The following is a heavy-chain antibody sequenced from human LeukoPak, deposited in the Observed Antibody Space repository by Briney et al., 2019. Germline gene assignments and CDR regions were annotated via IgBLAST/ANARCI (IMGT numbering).Heavy chain of an antibody. CDR3: ARETSWFDP. CDR2: IYYSGST. V-gene: IGHV4-39*02. Sequence: SETLSLTCIVSGGSISSSSYYWGWIRQPPGKGLEWIGSIYYSGSTYYIPSLKSRATISVDTSKNQFSLKLSSVTAADTAVYYCARETSWFDPWGQGTLVTVSS. J-gene: IGHJ5*02. D-gene: IGHD1-7*01. CDR1: GGSISSSSYY.